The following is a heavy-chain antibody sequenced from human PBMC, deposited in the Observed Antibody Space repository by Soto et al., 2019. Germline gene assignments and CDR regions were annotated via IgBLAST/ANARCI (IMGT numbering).Heavy chain of an antibody. CDR1: GFTLSSYS. J-gene: IGHJ4*02. CDR3: VRETYSGYDTDSFDY. V-gene: IGHV3-21*01. D-gene: IGHD5-12*01. CDR2: ISSSSSYI. Sequence: GGSLRLSCAASGFTLSSYSMNWVRQAPGKGLEWVSSISSSSSYIYYADSVKGRFTISRDNAKNSLYLQMNSLRAEDTAVYYCVRETYSGYDTDSFDYWGQGTLVTVSS.